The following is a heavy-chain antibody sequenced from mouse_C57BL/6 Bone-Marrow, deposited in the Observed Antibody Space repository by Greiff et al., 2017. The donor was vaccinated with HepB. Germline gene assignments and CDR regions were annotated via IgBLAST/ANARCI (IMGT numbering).Heavy chain of an antibody. CDR3: ARGGTTGN. Sequence: EVQLQQSGPELVKPGASVKISCKASGYTFTDYYMNWVKQSHGKSLEWIGDINPNNGGTSYNQKFKGKATLTVDKSSSTAYMELRSLTSEDSAVYYGARGGTTGNWGQGTRVTVSA. J-gene: IGHJ3*01. CDR2: INPNNGGT. D-gene: IGHD1-1*01. CDR1: GYTFTDYY. V-gene: IGHV1-26*01.